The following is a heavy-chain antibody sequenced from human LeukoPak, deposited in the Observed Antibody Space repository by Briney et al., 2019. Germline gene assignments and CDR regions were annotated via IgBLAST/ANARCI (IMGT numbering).Heavy chain of an antibody. D-gene: IGHD6-25*01. Sequence: PGGSLRLSCAASGFTFSSYAMSWVRQAPGKGLEWVSAISGSGGSTYYADSVKGRFTISRDNSKNTLYLQMNSLRAEDTDVYYCANTATQRGDAFDIWGQGTMVTVSS. J-gene: IGHJ3*02. CDR3: ANTATQRGDAFDI. CDR2: ISGSGGST. CDR1: GFTFSSYA. V-gene: IGHV3-23*01.